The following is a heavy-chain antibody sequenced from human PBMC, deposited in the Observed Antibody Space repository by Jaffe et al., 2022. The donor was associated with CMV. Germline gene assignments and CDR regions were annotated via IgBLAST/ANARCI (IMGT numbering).Heavy chain of an antibody. CDR2: IYHNENT. CDR3: AKTACTTTVTSYCALDP. Sequence: QVLLQESGPGLVTPSGTLSLTCAVSGVSISSNNWWTWVRQPPGKGLEWIGEIYHNENTNYNPSLTSRVTISIDKSKNQFSLRLDSVTAADTAVYYCAKTACTTTVTSYCALDPWGQGTLVTVSS. CDR1: GVSISSNNW. V-gene: IGHV4-4*02. J-gene: IGHJ5*02. D-gene: IGHD4-17*01.